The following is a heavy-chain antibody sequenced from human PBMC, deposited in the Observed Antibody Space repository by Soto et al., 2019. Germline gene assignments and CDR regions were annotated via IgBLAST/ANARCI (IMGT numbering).Heavy chain of an antibody. V-gene: IGHV4-61*01. CDR2: IYYSGST. D-gene: IGHD7-27*01. J-gene: IGHJ4*02. Sequence: PSETLSLTCTVSGGSVSSGSYYWSWIRQPPGKGLEWIGYIYYSGSTNYNPYLKSRVTISVDKSKNQFSLKLSSVSAADTAVYYCTRGPSGDKVDYWGQGTLVTVSS. CDR1: GGSVSSGSYY. CDR3: TRGPSGDKVDY.